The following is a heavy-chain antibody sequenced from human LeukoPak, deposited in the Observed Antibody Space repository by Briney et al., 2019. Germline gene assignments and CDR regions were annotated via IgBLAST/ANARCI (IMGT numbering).Heavy chain of an antibody. V-gene: IGHV4-59*01. CDR1: GGSISSYY. CDR3: ARERGVAAAAFDY. Sequence: PSETLSLTCTVSGGSISSYYWSWIRQPPGKGLEWIGYIYYSGSTNYNPSLKSRVTISVDTSKNQFSLKLSSVTAADTAVYYCARERGVAAAAFDYWGQGTLVTVSS. D-gene: IGHD6-13*01. J-gene: IGHJ4*02. CDR2: IYYSGST.